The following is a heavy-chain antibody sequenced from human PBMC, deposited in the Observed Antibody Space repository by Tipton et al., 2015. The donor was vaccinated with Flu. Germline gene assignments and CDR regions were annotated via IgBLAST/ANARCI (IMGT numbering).Heavy chain of an antibody. CDR2: IYYTGNT. CDR1: GGSISSSSYH. J-gene: IGHJ4*02. D-gene: IGHD1-26*01. CDR3: ATVSSYYFFFDS. Sequence: TLSLTCTVSGGSISSSSYHWAWIRQPPGKGLEWIGSIYYTGNTYHTPSLESRVSISADTSKRQFSLKLTSVTAADTAVDYCATVSSYYFFFDSWGQGTLVTVSS. V-gene: IGHV4-39*07.